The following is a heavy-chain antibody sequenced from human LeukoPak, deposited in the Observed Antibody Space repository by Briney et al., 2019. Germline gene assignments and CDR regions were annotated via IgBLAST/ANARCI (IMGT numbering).Heavy chain of an antibody. CDR1: GGSFSGYY. V-gene: IGHV4-34*01. D-gene: IGHD6-13*01. J-gene: IGHJ6*03. CDR2: INHSGST. CDR3: ARVGRIAAAGKGYMDV. Sequence: PSETLSLTCAVYGGSFSGYYWNWIRQPPGKGLEWIGEINHSGSTNYNPSRKSRVTISVDTSKNQFSLRLTSVTAADTAVYYCARVGRIAAAGKGYMDVWGKGTTVTVSS.